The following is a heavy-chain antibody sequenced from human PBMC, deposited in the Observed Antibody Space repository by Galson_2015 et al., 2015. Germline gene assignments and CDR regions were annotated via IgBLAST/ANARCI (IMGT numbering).Heavy chain of an antibody. CDR3: AHSGYGDYVVGVGYFDY. Sequence: PALVKPTQTLTLTCTFSGFSLSTSGVGVGWIRQPPGKALEWLALIYWNDDKRYSPSLKSRLTITKDTSKNQVVLTMTNMDPVDTATYYCAHSGYGDYVVGVGYFDYWGQGTLVTVSS. V-gene: IGHV2-5*01. CDR1: GFSLSTSGVG. D-gene: IGHD4-17*01. CDR2: IYWNDDK. J-gene: IGHJ4*02.